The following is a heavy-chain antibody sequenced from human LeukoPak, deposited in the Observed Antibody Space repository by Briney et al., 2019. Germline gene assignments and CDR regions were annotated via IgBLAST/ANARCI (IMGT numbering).Heavy chain of an antibody. CDR3: AKPARTDYADY. J-gene: IGHJ4*02. V-gene: IGHV3-23*01. Sequence: GGSLRLSCAASGFTFSSYAINWVRQAPGKGLEWVSSISASGGSTYYADSVKGRFTISRDNSKNTLYLQMNSLRAEDTAVYYRAKPARTDYADYWGQGTLVTVSS. D-gene: IGHD1-14*01. CDR2: ISASGGST. CDR1: GFTFSSYA.